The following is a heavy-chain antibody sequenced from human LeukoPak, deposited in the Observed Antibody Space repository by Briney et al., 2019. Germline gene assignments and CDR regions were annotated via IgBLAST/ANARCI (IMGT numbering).Heavy chain of an antibody. V-gene: IGHV3-30-3*01. D-gene: IGHD3-22*01. CDR3: ARVYVAGAYYYDSSGYFTSSPI. Sequence: GGSLRLSCAASGFTFSSYAMHWVRQAPGKGLEWVAVISYDGSNKYYADSVKGRFTISRDNSKNTLYLQMNSLRAEDTAVYYCARVYVAGAYYYDSSGYFTSSPIWGQGTMVTVSS. CDR2: ISYDGSNK. CDR1: GFTFSSYA. J-gene: IGHJ3*02.